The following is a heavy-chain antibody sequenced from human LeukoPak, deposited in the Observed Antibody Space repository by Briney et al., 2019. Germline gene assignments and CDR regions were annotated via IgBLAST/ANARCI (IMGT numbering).Heavy chain of an antibody. Sequence: PGGSLRLSCAASGFTFSSYEMNWVRQAPGKGLEWVSYISSSGSTIYYADSVKGRFTISRDNAKNSLYLQMNSLRAEDTAVYYCARDHCSSTSCYSYWFDPWGQGTLVTVSS. CDR1: GFTFSSYE. CDR2: ISSSGSTI. D-gene: IGHD2-2*01. V-gene: IGHV3-48*03. CDR3: ARDHCSSTSCYSYWFDP. J-gene: IGHJ5*02.